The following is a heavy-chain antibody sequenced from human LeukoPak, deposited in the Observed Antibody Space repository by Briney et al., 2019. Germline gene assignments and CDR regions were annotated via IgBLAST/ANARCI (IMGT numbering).Heavy chain of an antibody. CDR3: ARAGNDYGDYHWFDP. Sequence: ASVKVSCKASGGTFSSYAISWVRQAPGQGLEWMGRIIPILGIANYAQKFQGRVTITADKSTSTAYMELSSLRSEDTAVYYCARAGNDYGDYHWFDPWGQGILVTVSS. CDR2: IIPILGIA. D-gene: IGHD4-17*01. CDR1: GGTFSSYA. V-gene: IGHV1-69*04. J-gene: IGHJ5*02.